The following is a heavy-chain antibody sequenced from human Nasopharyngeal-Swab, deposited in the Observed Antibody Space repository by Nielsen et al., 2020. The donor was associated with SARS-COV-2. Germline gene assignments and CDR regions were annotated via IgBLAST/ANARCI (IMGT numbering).Heavy chain of an antibody. CDR3: ARNHYYGSGSYYPLYYYYYGVDV. D-gene: IGHD3-10*01. V-gene: IGHV4-34*01. CDR2: INHSGST. J-gene: IGHJ6*02. CDR1: GGSFSGYY. Sequence: SETLSLTCAVYGGSFSGYYWSWIRQPPGKGLEWIGEINHSGSTNYNPSLKSRVTISVDTSKNQFSLKLSSVIAADTAVYYCARNHYYGSGSYYPLYYYYYGVDVWGQGTAVTVSS.